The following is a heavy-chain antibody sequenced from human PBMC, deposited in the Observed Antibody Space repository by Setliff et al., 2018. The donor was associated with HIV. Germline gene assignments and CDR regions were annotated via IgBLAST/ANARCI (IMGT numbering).Heavy chain of an antibody. CDR1: GGSISSSSYY. Sequence: SETLSLTCTVSGGSISSSSYYWGWIRQPPGKGLEWIGSIYYSGSTYYNPSLKSRVTISVDTSKNQFSLKLTSVTAADTAVYYCGGNGYYSIDYWGQGTLVTVSS. D-gene: IGHD3-22*01. J-gene: IGHJ4*02. CDR2: IYYSGST. CDR3: GGNGYYSIDY. V-gene: IGHV4-39*07.